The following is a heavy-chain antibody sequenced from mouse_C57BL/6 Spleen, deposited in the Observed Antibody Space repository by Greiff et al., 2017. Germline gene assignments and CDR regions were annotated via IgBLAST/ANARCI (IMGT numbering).Heavy chain of an antibody. CDR3: AREGGYYDYDEDAMDY. CDR2: IHPNSGST. V-gene: IGHV1-64*01. CDR1: GYTFTSYW. Sequence: VQLQQPGAELVKPGASVKLSCKASGYTFTSYWMHWVKQRPGQGLEWIGMIHPNSGSTNYNEKFKSKAKLTVDKSSSTAYMQLSSLTSEDSAVYYCAREGGYYDYDEDAMDYWGQGTSVTVSS. D-gene: IGHD2-4*01. J-gene: IGHJ4*01.